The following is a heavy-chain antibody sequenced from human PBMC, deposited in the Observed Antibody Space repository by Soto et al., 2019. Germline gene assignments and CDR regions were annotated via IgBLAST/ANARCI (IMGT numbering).Heavy chain of an antibody. CDR2: ISWNSGSI. CDR1: GFTFDDYA. J-gene: IGHJ6*03. V-gene: IGHV3-9*01. Sequence: DVQLVESGGGLVQPGRSLRLSCAASGFTFDDYAMHWVRQAPGKGLEWVSGISWNSGSIGYADSVKGRFTISRDNAKNSLYLQMNSLRAEDTALYYCAKDKYYGSGSYYYYYYMDVWGKGTTVTVSS. CDR3: AKDKYYGSGSYYYYYYMDV. D-gene: IGHD3-10*01.